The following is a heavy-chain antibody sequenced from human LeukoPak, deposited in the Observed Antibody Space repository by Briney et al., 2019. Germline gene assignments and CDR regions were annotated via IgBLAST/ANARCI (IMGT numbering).Heavy chain of an antibody. CDR1: GFTFSSYS. Sequence: GGSLRLSRAASGFTFSSYSMNWVRQAPGKGLEWVSSISSSSSYIYYADSVKGRFTISRDNAKNSLYLQMNSLRAEDTAVYYCARDSIGYSYGTGYWGQGTLVTVSS. V-gene: IGHV3-21*01. J-gene: IGHJ4*02. CDR2: ISSSSSYI. D-gene: IGHD5-18*01. CDR3: ARDSIGYSYGTGY.